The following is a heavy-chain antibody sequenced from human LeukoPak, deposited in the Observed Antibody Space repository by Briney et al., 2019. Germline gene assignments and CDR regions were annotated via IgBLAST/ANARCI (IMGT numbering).Heavy chain of an antibody. Sequence: SETLSLTCTVSGGSISSYYWSWIRQPAGKGLDWIGRIYTSGSTNYNPSLKSRVTMSVDTSKNQFSLKLSSVTAADTAVYYCARDFSGYSSSWYGEHFDYWGQGTLVTVSS. CDR3: ARDFSGYSSSWYGEHFDY. J-gene: IGHJ4*02. D-gene: IGHD6-13*01. CDR1: GGSISSYY. CDR2: IYTSGST. V-gene: IGHV4-4*07.